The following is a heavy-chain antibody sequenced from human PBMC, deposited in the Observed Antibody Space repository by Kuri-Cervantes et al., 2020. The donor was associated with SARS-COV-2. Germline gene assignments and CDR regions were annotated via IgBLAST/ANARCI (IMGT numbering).Heavy chain of an antibody. CDR2: ISGSGGAT. Sequence: ETLFLTCAASGFTFSSHAMIWVRQAPGKGPEWVSSISGSGGATYYADSAKGRFTISRDNSKNTLSLQMNSLRAEDTAVYYCAKPLGYSGYDPPDYWGQGTLVTVSS. D-gene: IGHD5-12*01. CDR1: GFTFSSHA. CDR3: AKPLGYSGYDPPDY. J-gene: IGHJ4*02. V-gene: IGHV3-23*01.